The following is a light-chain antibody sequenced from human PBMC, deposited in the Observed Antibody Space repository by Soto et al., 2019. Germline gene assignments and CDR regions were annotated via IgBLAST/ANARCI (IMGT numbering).Light chain of an antibody. CDR1: SGSVSTGYY. J-gene: IGLJ3*02. Sequence: QTVVTQEPSFSVSPGGTVTLTCGLSSGSVSTGYYPSWIQQTPGQSPRTLIYSTNTRSSGVPDRFSGSILGNKAALTVTGAQADDESDYYCVLYMGSGISLFGGGTKLTVL. V-gene: IGLV8-61*01. CDR3: VLYMGSGISL. CDR2: STN.